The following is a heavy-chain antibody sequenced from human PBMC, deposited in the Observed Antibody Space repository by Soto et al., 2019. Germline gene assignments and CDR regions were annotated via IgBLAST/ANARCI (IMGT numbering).Heavy chain of an antibody. CDR3: TTGVDGYNPFDY. D-gene: IGHD5-12*01. Sequence: EAQLVESGGGLVEPGGSLRVSCAASGFSFSDAWMIWVRQAPGKGLEWVGRIKSKAHGETADYAAPVKGRFTISRDDSKYTVYLQMNNLQIEDTAVYYCTTGVDGYNPFDYWGQGTLVTVSS. V-gene: IGHV3-15*01. J-gene: IGHJ4*02. CDR1: GFSFSDAW. CDR2: IKSKAHGETA.